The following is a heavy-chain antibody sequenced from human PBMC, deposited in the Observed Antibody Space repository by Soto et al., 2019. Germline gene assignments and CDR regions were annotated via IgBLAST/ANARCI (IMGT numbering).Heavy chain of an antibody. V-gene: IGHV3-30*03. CDR2: FLYDGSNT. D-gene: IGHD1-26*01. CDR3: ARASGSYQRVAAGMDV. Sequence: QEQLVESGGGVAQPGRSLRLSCAAYGFNFTTYGMHWIRQAPGKGLEWVAVFLYDGSNTYYSDSVKGRFTISRDNSQNTLYLQMNSVRADDTAVYYCARASGSYQRVAAGMDVWGQGTTVTVSS. J-gene: IGHJ6*02. CDR1: GFNFTTYG.